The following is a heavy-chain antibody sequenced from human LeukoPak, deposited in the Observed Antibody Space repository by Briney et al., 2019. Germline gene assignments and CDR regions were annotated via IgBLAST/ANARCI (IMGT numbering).Heavy chain of an antibody. J-gene: IGHJ4*02. CDR3: ARVVVVPAAIDY. CDR1: GYSISSGYY. D-gene: IGHD2-2*01. V-gene: IGHV4-38-2*02. CDR2: IYHSGNT. Sequence: PSETLSLTCTVSGYSISSGYYWGWIRQPPGKGLEWIGSIYHSGNTFYNPSLKSRVTISVDTSKNQFSLKLSSVTAADTAVYYCARVVVVPAAIDYWGQGTLVTVSS.